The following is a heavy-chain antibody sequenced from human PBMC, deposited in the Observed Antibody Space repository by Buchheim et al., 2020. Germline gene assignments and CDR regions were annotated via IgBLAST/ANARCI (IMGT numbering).Heavy chain of an antibody. CDR1: GFTFKKYA. V-gene: IGHV3-23*01. J-gene: IGHJ4*02. D-gene: IGHD5-18*01. Sequence: EVQLLESGGNLVQPGGSLRLSCAASGFTFKKYAMSWVRQAPGKGLEWVSAISSSGCNTYYADSVKGRFSIPRDNSKNTVFLQMNSLRAEDTAVYYCAKVGQLWPWVDYWGQGTL. CDR3: AKVGQLWPWVDY. CDR2: ISSSGCNT.